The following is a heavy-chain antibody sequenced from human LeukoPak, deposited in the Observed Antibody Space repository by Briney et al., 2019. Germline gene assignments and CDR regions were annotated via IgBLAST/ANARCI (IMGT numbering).Heavy chain of an antibody. J-gene: IGHJ4*02. CDR1: GFTVSSNY. Sequence: PGGSLRLSCAASGFTVSSNYMSWVRQAPGKGLEWVSVIYSGGSTYYADSVKGRFTISRGNSKNTLYLQMNSLRAEDTAVYYCVKQQLDDYWGQGTLVTVSS. D-gene: IGHD6-13*01. V-gene: IGHV3-66*01. CDR2: IYSGGST. CDR3: VKQQLDDY.